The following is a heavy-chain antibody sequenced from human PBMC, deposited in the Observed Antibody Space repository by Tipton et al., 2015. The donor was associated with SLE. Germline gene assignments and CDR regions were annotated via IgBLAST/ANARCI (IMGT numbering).Heavy chain of an antibody. J-gene: IGHJ4*02. CDR3: AKGGTGKFDY. Sequence: SLRLSCAASGFTFSSYDMHWVRQAPGKGLEWVSSIDTTGDTYYPGSVKGRFTISRDNSKNMLYLQMNSLRVEDTAVYYCAKGGTGKFDYWGQGTLVTVSS. CDR1: GFTFSSYD. CDR2: IDTTGDT. V-gene: IGHV3-13*01. D-gene: IGHD7-27*01.